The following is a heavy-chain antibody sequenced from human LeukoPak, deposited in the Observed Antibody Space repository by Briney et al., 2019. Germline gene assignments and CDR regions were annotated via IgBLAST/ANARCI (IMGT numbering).Heavy chain of an antibody. J-gene: IGHJ3*02. CDR2: IGTAGDT. V-gene: IGHV3-13*01. D-gene: IGHD5-18*01. CDR3: ARGGYSYGYGIVGAFDI. Sequence: PGGSLRLSCAASGFTFSSYDMHWVRQATGKGLEWVSAIGTAGDTYYPGSMKGRFTISRENAKNSLYLQMNSLRAGDTAVYYCARGGYSYGYGIVGAFDIWGQGTMVTVSS. CDR1: GFTFSSYD.